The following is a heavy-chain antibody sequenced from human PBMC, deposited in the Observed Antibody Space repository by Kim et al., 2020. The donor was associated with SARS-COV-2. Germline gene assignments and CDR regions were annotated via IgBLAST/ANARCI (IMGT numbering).Heavy chain of an antibody. CDR3: AREGRSLGIVVAVQVVDY. V-gene: IGHV1-46*01. D-gene: IGHD3-22*01. CDR2: INPSGGST. Sequence: ASVKVSCKASGYTFTSYYMHWVRQAPGQGLEWMGIINPSGGSTSYAQKFQGRVTMTRDTSTSTVYMELSSLRSEDTAVYYCAREGRSLGIVVAVQVVDYWGQGTLVTVSS. CDR1: GYTFTSYY. J-gene: IGHJ4*02.